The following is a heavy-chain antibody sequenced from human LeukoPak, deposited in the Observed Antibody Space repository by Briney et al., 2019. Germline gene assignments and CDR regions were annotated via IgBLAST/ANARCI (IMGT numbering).Heavy chain of an antibody. J-gene: IGHJ4*02. V-gene: IGHV1-2*02. CDR1: GYTFTGYY. Sequence: GASVKVSCKASGYTFTGYYIHWVRQAPGQGPEWMGWINPNSGGTNYAQKFQGRVTMTRDTSISTAYMELSRLRPDDTAVYYCASDIAAAGTNYWGQGTLVTVSS. D-gene: IGHD6-13*01. CDR2: INPNSGGT. CDR3: ASDIAAAGTNY.